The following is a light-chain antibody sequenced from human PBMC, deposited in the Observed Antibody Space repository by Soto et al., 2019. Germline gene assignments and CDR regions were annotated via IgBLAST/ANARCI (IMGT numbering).Light chain of an antibody. V-gene: IGLV2-14*03. Sequence: QSALTQPASVSGSPGQSITISCTGTSSDVGGYNYVSWYQQHPGRAPQPMIYDVSHRPSGVSNRFSGSRSGNTASLTISGLQAEDEADYYCSSYATSTTVLFGGGTKLTVL. CDR3: SSYATSTTVL. CDR2: DVS. CDR1: SSDVGGYNY. J-gene: IGLJ2*01.